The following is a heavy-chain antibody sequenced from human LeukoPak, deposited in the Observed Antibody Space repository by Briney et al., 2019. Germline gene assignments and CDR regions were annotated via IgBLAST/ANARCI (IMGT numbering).Heavy chain of an antibody. Sequence: QPGGSLRLSCAASGFTFSSYGMHWVRQAPGKGLEWVAFIRYDGSNKYYADSVKGRFTISRDNSKNSLYLQMNSLRAEDMALYYCAKGVCSSTSCYSNWFDPWGQGTLVTVSS. D-gene: IGHD2-2*01. V-gene: IGHV3-30*02. CDR3: AKGVCSSTSCYSNWFDP. J-gene: IGHJ5*02. CDR2: IRYDGSNK. CDR1: GFTFSSYG.